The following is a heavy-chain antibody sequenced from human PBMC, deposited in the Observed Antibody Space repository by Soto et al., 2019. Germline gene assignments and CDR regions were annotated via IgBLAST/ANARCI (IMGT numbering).Heavy chain of an antibody. CDR2: ISGSGGST. V-gene: IGHV3-23*01. D-gene: IGHD3-22*01. CDR3: AKDSEGGYYYDSSGYLAY. J-gene: IGHJ4*02. Sequence: GGSLRLSCAASGFTFSSYAMSWVRQAPGKGLEWVSAISGSGGSTYYADSVKGRFTISRDNSKNTLYLQMNSLRAEDTAVYYCAKDSEGGYYYDSSGYLAYWGQGTLVTVSS. CDR1: GFTFSSYA.